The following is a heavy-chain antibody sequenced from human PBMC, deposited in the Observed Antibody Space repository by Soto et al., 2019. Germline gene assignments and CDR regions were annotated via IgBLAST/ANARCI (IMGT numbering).Heavy chain of an antibody. CDR3: AKGSPVVAAVDWFDP. Sequence: EVQLLASGGGLVQPGGSLRLSCAASGFTFADYAMTWVRQAPGKGLEWVSAISGSGGSTYYADSVKGRFTISRDNSKNTLYLQMNSLRAEDTAVYYCAKGSPVVAAVDWFDPWGQGTLVTVSS. V-gene: IGHV3-23*01. CDR2: ISGSGGST. D-gene: IGHD2-15*01. CDR1: GFTFADYA. J-gene: IGHJ5*02.